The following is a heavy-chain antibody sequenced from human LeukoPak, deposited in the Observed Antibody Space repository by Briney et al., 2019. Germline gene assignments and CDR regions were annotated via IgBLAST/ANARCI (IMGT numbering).Heavy chain of an antibody. CDR1: GFTFSSYS. V-gene: IGHV3-48*02. D-gene: IGHD5-12*01. J-gene: IGHJ4*02. CDR3: ARESQKWLRLWSSNYFDY. Sequence: GGSLRLSCAASGFTFSSYSMNWVRQAPGKGLEWVSYISSSSTIYYADSVKGRFTISRDNAKNSLYLQMNSLRDEDTAVYYCARESQKWLRLWSSNYFDYWGQGTLVTVSS. CDR2: ISSSSTI.